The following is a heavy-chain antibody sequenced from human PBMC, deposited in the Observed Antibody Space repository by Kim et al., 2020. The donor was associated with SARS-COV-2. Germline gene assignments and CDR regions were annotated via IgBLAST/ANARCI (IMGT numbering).Heavy chain of an antibody. D-gene: IGHD3-10*01. CDR1: GFTFSSYG. V-gene: IGHV3-33*06. J-gene: IGHJ5*02. CDR2: IWYDGSNK. Sequence: GGSLRLSCAASGFTFSSYGMHWVRQAPGKGLEWVAVIWYDGSNKYYADSVKGRFTISRDNSKNTLYLQMNSLRAEDTAVYYCAKDLPYARQRIWFGEALGTWGQGTLVTVSS. CDR3: AKDLPYARQRIWFGEALGT.